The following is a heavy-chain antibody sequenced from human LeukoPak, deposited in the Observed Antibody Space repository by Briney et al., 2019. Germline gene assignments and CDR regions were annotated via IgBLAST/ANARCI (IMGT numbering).Heavy chain of an antibody. D-gene: IGHD6-19*01. CDR1: GYTFTSYC. J-gene: IGHJ4*02. CDR3: ARQGSFSSGWYGGGY. V-gene: IGHV1-46*01. CDR2: INPSGGST. Sequence: GASVKVSCKASGYTFTSYCMHWVRQAPGQGLEWMGIINPSGGSTSYAQKFQGRVTMTRDTSTSTVYMELSSLRSEDTAVYYCARQGSFSSGWYGGGYWGQGTLVTVSS.